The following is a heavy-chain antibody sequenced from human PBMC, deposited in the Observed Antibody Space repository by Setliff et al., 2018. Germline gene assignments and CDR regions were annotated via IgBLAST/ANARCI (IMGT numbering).Heavy chain of an antibody. Sequence: GASVKVSCKASGYTFISYDINWVRQAPGQGLEWMGWIGAYNGNTNYAQKLQGRVTMTTDTSTSTAYMELRSLRSDDTAVYYCARDKGSRWFGEYAFDIWGQGTMVTVSS. J-gene: IGHJ3*02. V-gene: IGHV1-18*01. D-gene: IGHD3-10*01. CDR2: IGAYNGNT. CDR1: GYTFISYD. CDR3: ARDKGSRWFGEYAFDI.